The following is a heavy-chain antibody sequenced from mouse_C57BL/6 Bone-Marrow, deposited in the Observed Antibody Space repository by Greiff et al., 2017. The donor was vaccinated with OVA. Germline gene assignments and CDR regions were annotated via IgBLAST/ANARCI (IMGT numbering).Heavy chain of an antibody. D-gene: IGHD2-14*01. J-gene: IGHJ4*01. CDR1: EYEFPSHD. CDR2: INSDGGST. Sequence: DVMLVESGGGLVQPGESLKLSCESNEYEFPSHDMSWVRKTPEKRLELVAAINSDGGSTYYPDTMERRIIISRDNTKKTLYLQMSSLRSEDTALYYCARRVRCLYYYAMDYWGQGTSVTVSS. V-gene: IGHV5-2*03. CDR3: ARRVRCLYYYAMDY.